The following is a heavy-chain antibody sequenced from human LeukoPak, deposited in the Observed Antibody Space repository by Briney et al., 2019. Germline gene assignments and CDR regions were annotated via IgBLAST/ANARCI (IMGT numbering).Heavy chain of an antibody. V-gene: IGHV1-18*01. CDR2: ISAYNSDT. CDR3: ARAGYCSSTSCFRSFDY. J-gene: IGHJ4*02. Sequence: ASVKVSCKASDYTFTSYGISWVRQAPGQGLEWMGWISAYNSDTNYAQKLQGRLTMTTDTSTSTAYMELRSLRSDDTAVYYCARAGYCSSTSCFRSFDYWGQGTLVTVSP. D-gene: IGHD2-2*01. CDR1: DYTFTSYG.